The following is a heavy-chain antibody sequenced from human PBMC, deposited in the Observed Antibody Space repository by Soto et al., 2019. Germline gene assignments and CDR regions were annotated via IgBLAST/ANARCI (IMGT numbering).Heavy chain of an antibody. CDR2: LSYSGAST. D-gene: IGHD1-26*01. Sequence: EVQLLESGGDLVQPGGSLRLSCAASGFTFSRFAMTWVRQAPGKGLEWISTLSYSGASTYYADSVKGRFTISRDNSKNTVYLQMNSLRADDTGIYYCAKEERAERELRHFDYWGRGTLVTVSS. CDR3: AKEERAERELRHFDY. CDR1: GFTFSRFA. J-gene: IGHJ4*02. V-gene: IGHV3-23*01.